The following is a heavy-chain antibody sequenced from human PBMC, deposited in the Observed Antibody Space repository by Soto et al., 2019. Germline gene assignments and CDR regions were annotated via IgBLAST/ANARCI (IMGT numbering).Heavy chain of an antibody. CDR3: ARPRYCGYDCYHKHYYGMDV. CDR2: VIPVLTTT. D-gene: IGHD2-21*02. Sequence: QVQLVQSGAEVKKPGSSVRVSCRSSGDTFSSYIVNWLRLAPGRGLEWMGRVIPVLTTTDYAQNFRGRVTISADRSTNTVYLDLSSLRSDDTAVYDCARPRYCGYDCYHKHYYGMDVWGQGSLVTVAS. V-gene: IGHV1-69*08. J-gene: IGHJ6*02. CDR1: GDTFSSYI.